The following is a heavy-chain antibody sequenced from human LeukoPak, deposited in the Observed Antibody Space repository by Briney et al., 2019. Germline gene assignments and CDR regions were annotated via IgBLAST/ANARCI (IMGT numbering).Heavy chain of an antibody. V-gene: IGHV3-64*01. Sequence: GGSLTLSCPASGFTLSSYAMHWVRQAPGKGLEYVSAISSNGGSTYYANSVKGRFTISRDNSKNTLYLQMGSLRAEDMALYYCAASKGVVASFDYWGQGTLVTVSS. CDR3: AASKGVVASFDY. CDR1: GFTLSSYA. CDR2: ISSNGGST. D-gene: IGHD3-22*01. J-gene: IGHJ4*02.